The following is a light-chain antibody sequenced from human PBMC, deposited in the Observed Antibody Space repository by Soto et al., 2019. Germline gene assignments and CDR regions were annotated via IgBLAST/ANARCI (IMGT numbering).Light chain of an antibody. CDR1: SSDVGGYNY. Sequence: QSALTQPASVSGSPGQSITISCTGTSSDVGGYNYVSWYQQHPGKAPKLMIYDVSNRPSGVSNRFSGSKSVNTASLTISGLQAEDEADYYCSSYTIRSTRYVFGTGTKVTVL. CDR3: SSYTIRSTRYV. CDR2: DVS. V-gene: IGLV2-14*01. J-gene: IGLJ1*01.